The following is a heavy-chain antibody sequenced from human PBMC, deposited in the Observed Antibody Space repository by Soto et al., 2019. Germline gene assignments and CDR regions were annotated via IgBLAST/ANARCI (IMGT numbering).Heavy chain of an antibody. CDR1: GGTFSTYG. D-gene: IGHD1-26*01. J-gene: IGHJ4*02. CDR3: ARGGSYLFSGYHLAY. Sequence: GGSLRLSWGGSGGTFSTYGVHWGRQAPAKGREWVAVIWYDGSSKYYADSVKGRFTISRDNSKNTLYLQMNRVRAEDTALYYCARGGSYLFSGYHLAYSGQGTLVPVSS. CDR2: IWYDGSSK. V-gene: IGHV3-33*01.